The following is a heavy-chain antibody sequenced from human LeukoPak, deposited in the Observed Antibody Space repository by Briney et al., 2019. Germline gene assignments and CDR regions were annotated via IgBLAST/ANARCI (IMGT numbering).Heavy chain of an antibody. CDR2: IYHSGTT. V-gene: IGHV4-59*01. J-gene: IGHJ4*02. Sequence: SETLSLTCAVSGGSITNYYWSWIRQPPGKGLEWIGYIYHSGTTNYNPSLKGRVTISVDMSKNQFSLKLRSVTAADTAVYYCARKRGSYGDYYFFDYWGQGTLVTVSS. CDR3: ARKRGSYGDYYFFDY. D-gene: IGHD4-17*01. CDR1: GGSITNYY.